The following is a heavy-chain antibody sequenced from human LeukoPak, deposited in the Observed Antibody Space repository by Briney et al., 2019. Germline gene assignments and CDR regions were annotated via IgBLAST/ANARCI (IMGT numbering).Heavy chain of an antibody. CDR3: SRGSSWYRGGADY. CDR2: INQDGSER. J-gene: IGHJ4*02. D-gene: IGHD6-13*01. Sequence: GGSLRLSCAASGFIFSGYWMTWVRQAPGKGLEWVANINQDGSERYYVDSVKGRFTISRDNAKNSVYLQMNSLRAEDTAVYYCSRGSSWYRGGADYWGQGTLVTDSS. V-gene: IGHV3-7*01. CDR1: GFIFSGYW.